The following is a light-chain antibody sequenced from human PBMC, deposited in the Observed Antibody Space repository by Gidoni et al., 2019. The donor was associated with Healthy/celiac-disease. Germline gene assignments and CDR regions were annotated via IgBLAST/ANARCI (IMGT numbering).Light chain of an antibody. J-gene: IGKJ2*01. Sequence: DIQMTQSPSSLSASVGDRVTITCRASQSISSYLNWYQQKPGKAPKLLIYAASSLQSGLPSRFSGSGSGTDFTLTISSLQPEDFATYYCQQSYSTPYTFXQXTKLEIK. CDR2: AAS. V-gene: IGKV1-39*01. CDR1: QSISSY. CDR3: QQSYSTPYT.